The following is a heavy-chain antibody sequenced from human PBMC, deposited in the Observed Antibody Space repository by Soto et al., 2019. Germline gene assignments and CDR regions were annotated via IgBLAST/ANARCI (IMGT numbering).Heavy chain of an antibody. CDR2: INAGNGNT. CDR1: GYTFTSYA. V-gene: IGHV1-3*05. Sequence: QVQLVQSGAEEKKPGASVKVSCKASGYTFTSYAMHWVRQAPGQRLEWMGWINAGNGNTKSSQKFQGRVTITRDTSASTAYMELSSLRSADTAVYYCARSIVVVTALDYWGQGTLVTVSS. CDR3: ARSIVVVTALDY. J-gene: IGHJ4*02. D-gene: IGHD2-21*02.